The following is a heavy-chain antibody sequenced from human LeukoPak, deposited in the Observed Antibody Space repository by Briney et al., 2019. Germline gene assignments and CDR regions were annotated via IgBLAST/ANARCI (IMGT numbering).Heavy chain of an antibody. CDR3: TRDPTNYGDYVNRIGAFDI. Sequence: SETLSLTCTVSGGSISNNYWNWIRQPPGKRLEWIGYIYYSGSTNYNPSLKSRVTISVDTSKNQFSLNLSSVTAADTAVYYCTRDPTNYGDYVNRIGAFDIWGQGTMVTVSS. CDR1: GGSISNNY. V-gene: IGHV4-59*01. D-gene: IGHD4-17*01. J-gene: IGHJ3*02. CDR2: IYYSGST.